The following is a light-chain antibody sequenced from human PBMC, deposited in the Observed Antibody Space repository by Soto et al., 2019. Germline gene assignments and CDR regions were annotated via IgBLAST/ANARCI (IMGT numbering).Light chain of an antibody. CDR3: SSYSISTAYL. Sequence: QSALTQPASVSGSPGQAITISCSGTSSDVGAFNYVSWYQQHPGKAPKLMIYDVSNRPSGVSNRFSGSKSGNTASLTISGLQAEDEADYFCSSYSISTAYLFGTGTKLTVL. CDR2: DVS. J-gene: IGLJ1*01. CDR1: SSDVGAFNY. V-gene: IGLV2-14*03.